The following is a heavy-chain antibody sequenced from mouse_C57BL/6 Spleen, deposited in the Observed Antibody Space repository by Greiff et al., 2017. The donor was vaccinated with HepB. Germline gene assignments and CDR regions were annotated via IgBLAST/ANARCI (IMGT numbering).Heavy chain of an antibody. CDR2: ISDGGSYT. CDR3: ARDSGGWYFDV. CDR1: GFTFSSYA. V-gene: IGHV5-4*01. J-gene: IGHJ1*03. D-gene: IGHD1-1*02. Sequence: EVKLVESGGGLVKPGGSLKLSCAASGFTFSSYAMSWVRQTPEKRLEWVATISDGGSYTYYPDTVKGRFTISIDNAKNNLDLQVSQLTSEDTAMYYGARDSGGWYFDVWGTGTTVTVSS.